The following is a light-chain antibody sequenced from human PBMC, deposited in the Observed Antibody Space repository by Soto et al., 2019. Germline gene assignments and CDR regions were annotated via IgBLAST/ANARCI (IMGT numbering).Light chain of an antibody. J-gene: IGLJ3*02. CDR1: SSDIGAYNY. Sequence: QSVLTQPASVSGSPGQSITISCTGTSSDIGAYNYVSWYQQHPGKAPKIIIFGVSNRPSGSSSRFSGSKSDNTASLTISGLQAEDEADYYCSSYSRSSTRVFGGGTKLTVL. V-gene: IGLV2-14*03. CDR3: SSYSRSSTRV. CDR2: GVS.